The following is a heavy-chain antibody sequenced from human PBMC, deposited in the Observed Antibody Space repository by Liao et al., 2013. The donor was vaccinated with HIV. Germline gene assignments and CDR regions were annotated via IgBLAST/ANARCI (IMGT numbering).Heavy chain of an antibody. CDR1: GGSISSDY. V-gene: IGHV4-59*12. J-gene: IGHJ3*02. CDR3: ARGDGYSGYDDAFDI. CDR2: ISHSGST. Sequence: QVQLQESGPGLVKPSETLSLTCSVSGGSISSDYWGWIRQPPGQGLEWIGYISHSGSTNNNPSLKSRLTMSVDTSKTQFSLKLSSVTAADTAVYYCARGDGYSGYDDAFDIWGQGTMVTVSS. D-gene: IGHD5-12*01.